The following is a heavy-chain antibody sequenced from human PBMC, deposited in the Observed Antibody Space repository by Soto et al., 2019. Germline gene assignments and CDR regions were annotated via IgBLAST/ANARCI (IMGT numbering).Heavy chain of an antibody. CDR3: STGGYPSGLDC. V-gene: IGHV3-15*07. CDR2: IKSKVDGGTT. CDR1: DFTLSNAR. Sequence: EVQLVESGGGSVKPGGSLRLSCAVSDFTLSNARMNWVRQAPGKGLEWVGRIKSKVDGGTTDYAAPVKGRFTISRDDSKNMLFLQMNSLKSEDTAVYYCSTGGYPSGLDCWGQGTLVTVSS. J-gene: IGHJ4*02. D-gene: IGHD3-10*01.